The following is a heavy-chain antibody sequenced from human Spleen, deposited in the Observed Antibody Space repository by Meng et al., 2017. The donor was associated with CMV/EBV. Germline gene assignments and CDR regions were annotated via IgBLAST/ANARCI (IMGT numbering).Heavy chain of an antibody. D-gene: IGHD3-10*01. CDR3: ASRVNY. CDR1: GFTFSNYW. CDR2: IKHDGSET. J-gene: IGHJ4*02. V-gene: IGHV3-7*01. Sequence: GESLKISCAASGFTFSNYWVNWVRQAPGKGLEWVANIKHDGSETYYADSVKGRFTISRDNSKNTLYLQMNSLRAEDTAVYYCASRVNYWGQGTLVTVSS.